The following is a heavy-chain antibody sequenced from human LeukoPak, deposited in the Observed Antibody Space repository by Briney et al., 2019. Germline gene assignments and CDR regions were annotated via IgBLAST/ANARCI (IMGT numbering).Heavy chain of an antibody. CDR3: AKVLRRYCSGGSCYGMDV. Sequence: GGSLRLSCAASGFTFSSYGMHWVRQAPGKGLEWVAVISYDGSNKYYADSVKGRFTISRDNSKNTLYLQMNSLRAEDTAAYYCAKVLRRYCSGGSCYGMDVWGQGTMVTVSS. J-gene: IGHJ6*02. V-gene: IGHV3-30*18. D-gene: IGHD2-15*01. CDR2: ISYDGSNK. CDR1: GFTFSSYG.